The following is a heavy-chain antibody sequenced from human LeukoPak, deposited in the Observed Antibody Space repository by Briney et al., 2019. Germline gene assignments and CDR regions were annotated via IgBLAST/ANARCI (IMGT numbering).Heavy chain of an antibody. CDR2: INSDGSST. V-gene: IGHV3-74*01. CDR1: GFTFSSYW. CDR3: ARGGYTLYSSWFGQGAFDI. Sequence: GGSLRLSCAASGFTFSSYWMHWVRQAPGKGLVWVSRINSDGSSTSYADSVKGRLTISRDNAKNTLYLQMNSLRAEDTAVYYCARGGYTLYSSWFGQGAFDIWGQGTMVTVSS. J-gene: IGHJ3*02. D-gene: IGHD6-13*01.